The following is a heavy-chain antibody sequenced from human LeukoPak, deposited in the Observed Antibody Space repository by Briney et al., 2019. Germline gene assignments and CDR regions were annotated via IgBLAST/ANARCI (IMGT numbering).Heavy chain of an antibody. V-gene: IGHV3-72*01. CDR3: AREGYNYGSDAFDI. CDR1: GFTFSSYG. CDR2: SRKRGNKYVT. Sequence: GGSLRLSCAASGFTFSSYGMSWVRQATGKGLEWVGRSRKRGNKYVTENAASVKGRSTISRDDSNNSLYLQMNSLRTEDTAVYYCAREGYNYGSDAFDIWGQGTMVTVSS. J-gene: IGHJ3*02. D-gene: IGHD5-18*01.